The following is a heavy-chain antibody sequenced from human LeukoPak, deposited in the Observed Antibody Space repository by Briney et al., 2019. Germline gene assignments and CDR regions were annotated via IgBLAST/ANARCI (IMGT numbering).Heavy chain of an antibody. D-gene: IGHD6-19*01. CDR3: ARLSIAVAGRNAFDI. V-gene: IGHV4-39*07. J-gene: IGHJ3*02. CDR1: GGSISSSSYY. CDR2: IYYSRNA. Sequence: SETLSLTCTVSGGSISSSSYYWGWIRQSPGKGLEWIGTIYYSRNAFYNPSLKTRVTLSVDTSKNQFSLKLSSVTAADTAVYYCARLSIAVAGRNAFDIWGQGTMVNVSS.